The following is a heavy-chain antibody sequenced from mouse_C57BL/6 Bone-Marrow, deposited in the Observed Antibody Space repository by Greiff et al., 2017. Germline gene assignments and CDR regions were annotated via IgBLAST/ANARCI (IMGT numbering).Heavy chain of an antibody. CDR3: ARSGGNSAWFAY. V-gene: IGHV1-81*01. J-gene: IGHJ3*01. CDR2: IYPRSGNT. Sequence: QVQLQQSGAELARPGASVKLSCKASGYTFTSYGISWVKQRTGQGLEWIGEIYPRSGNTYYNEKFKGKATLTADKSSSTASMELRSLTSAASAVYFCARSGGNSAWFAYWGQGTLVTVSA. CDR1: GYTFTSYG. D-gene: IGHD2-1*01.